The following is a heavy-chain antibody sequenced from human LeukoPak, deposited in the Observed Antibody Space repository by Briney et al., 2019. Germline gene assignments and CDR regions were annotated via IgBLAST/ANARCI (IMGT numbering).Heavy chain of an antibody. D-gene: IGHD3-16*01. CDR3: AKEFWGSGGAFDL. Sequence: GRSLRLSCAAAGLTFDAYTIHWVRQAPGKGLLWVSLITWVGGSAYYADSVEGRFTISRDNRKTSLYLQMNTLRTEDTALYYCAKEFWGSGGAFDLWGQGTMLTVSS. CDR1: GLTFDAYT. V-gene: IGHV3-43*01. CDR2: ITWVGGSA. J-gene: IGHJ3*01.